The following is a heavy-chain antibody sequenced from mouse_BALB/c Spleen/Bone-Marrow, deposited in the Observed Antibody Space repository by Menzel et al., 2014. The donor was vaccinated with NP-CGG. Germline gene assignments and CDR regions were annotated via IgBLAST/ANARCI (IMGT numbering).Heavy chain of an antibody. V-gene: IGHV1S126*01. Sequence: QVQLQQSGPQLVRPGAPLKISCKASGYSFTSYWIHWVRQRPGQGLEWIGMIDPSDTESRLNQNFKDKATLTVDKSSSTAYLQLNSPTSEDSAVFYCARRISTATGGFAYWGQGTLVTASA. J-gene: IGHJ3*01. CDR1: GYSFTSYW. CDR2: IDPSDTES. D-gene: IGHD1-2*01. CDR3: ARRISTATGGFAY.